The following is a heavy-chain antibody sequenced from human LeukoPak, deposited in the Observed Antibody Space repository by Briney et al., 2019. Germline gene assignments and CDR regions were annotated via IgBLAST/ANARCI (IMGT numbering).Heavy chain of an antibody. D-gene: IGHD4-23*01. Sequence: SETLSLTCTVSGGSISSGSYYWSWIRQPAGKGLEWIGRIYTTGSTNYNPSLKSRVTISVDTSKNQFSLRLNSVTAADTVVYYCARDYGGNSYAFDIWGQGTMVIVSS. CDR3: ARDYGGNSYAFDI. J-gene: IGHJ3*02. CDR1: GGSISSGSYY. V-gene: IGHV4-61*02. CDR2: IYTTGST.